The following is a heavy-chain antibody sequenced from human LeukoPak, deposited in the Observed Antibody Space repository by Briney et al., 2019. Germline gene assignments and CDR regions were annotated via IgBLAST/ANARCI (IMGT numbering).Heavy chain of an antibody. Sequence: ASVRVSCKASGYTFTSYVISWVRQAPGQGLEWMGGISAYNGNTNYAQKHQGRVTMTTDTSTSTAYMELRSLRSDDTAVYYCARYRYYDSSGRRCEWFDPWGQGTLVTVSS. CDR3: ARYRYYDSSGRRCEWFDP. D-gene: IGHD3-22*01. CDR2: ISAYNGNT. J-gene: IGHJ5*02. CDR1: GYTFTSYV. V-gene: IGHV1-18*01.